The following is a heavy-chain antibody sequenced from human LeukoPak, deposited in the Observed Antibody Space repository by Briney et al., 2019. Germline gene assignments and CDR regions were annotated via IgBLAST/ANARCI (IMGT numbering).Heavy chain of an antibody. Sequence: AGGSLRLSCAASGFTFSSYGMHWVRQAPGKGLEWVAVISYDGSNKYYADSVKGRFIIARDNSKNTLYLQMNSLGAEDTAVYYCAKDAGTGGIQLWFSFYFDYWGQGTLVTVSS. D-gene: IGHD5-18*01. CDR1: GFTFSSYG. CDR3: AKDAGTGGIQLWFSFYFDY. J-gene: IGHJ4*02. V-gene: IGHV3-30*18. CDR2: ISYDGSNK.